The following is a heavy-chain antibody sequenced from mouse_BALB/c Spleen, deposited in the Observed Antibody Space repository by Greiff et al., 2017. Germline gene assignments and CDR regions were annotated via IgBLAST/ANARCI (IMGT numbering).Heavy chain of an antibody. CDR2: IDPANGNT. D-gene: IGHD1-2*01. CDR1: GFNIKDTY. CDR3: APHYYGYVMD. Sequence: EVQLQQSGAELVKPGASVKLSCTASGFNIKDTYMHWVKQRPEQGLEWIGRIDPANGNTKYDPKFQGKATITADTSSNTAYLQLSSLTSEDTAVYYCAPHYYGYVMDWGQGTLVTVSA. V-gene: IGHV14-3*02. J-gene: IGHJ3*01.